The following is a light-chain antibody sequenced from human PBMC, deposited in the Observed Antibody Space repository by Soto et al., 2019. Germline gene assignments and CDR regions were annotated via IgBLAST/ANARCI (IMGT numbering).Light chain of an antibody. V-gene: IGKV1-39*01. CDR2: AAS. CDR3: QQSYSTPYT. CDR1: QSISSY. J-gene: IGKJ2*01. Sequence: DIQMTQSPSSLSASVGDRVTITRRASQSISSYLNWYQQKPGKAPKLLIYAASSLQSGVPSRFSGSGSGTDFTLTISSQQPEDFATYYCQQSYSTPYTFGQGTKLEIK.